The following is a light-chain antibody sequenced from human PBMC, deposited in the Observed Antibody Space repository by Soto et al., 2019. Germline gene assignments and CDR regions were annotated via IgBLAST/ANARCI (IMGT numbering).Light chain of an antibody. V-gene: IGLV2-14*01. CDR3: TSFTNDDTWV. Sequence: QSALTQPASVSGSPGQSITISCTGTSSDIGDYDYVSWFQQHPGKAPKVIIYEVAHRPSVVSHRFSGSKSGNMASLTISGLQAEDEADYYCTSFTNDDTWVFGGGTKVTVL. CDR2: EVA. J-gene: IGLJ3*02. CDR1: SSDIGDYDY.